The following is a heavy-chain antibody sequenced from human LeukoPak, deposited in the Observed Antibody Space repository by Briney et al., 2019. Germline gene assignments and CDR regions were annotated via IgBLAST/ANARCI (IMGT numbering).Heavy chain of an antibody. CDR2: IIPIFGTA. J-gene: IGHJ3*02. CDR1: GGTFSSYA. V-gene: IGHV1-69*13. Sequence: ASVKVSCKASGGTFSSYAISWVRQAPGQGLEWMGGIIPIFGTANYAQKFQGRVTITADESTSTAYMELSSLRSEDTAVYYCARDIDVLSAFDIWGQGTMVTVSS. D-gene: IGHD2-15*01. CDR3: ARDIDVLSAFDI.